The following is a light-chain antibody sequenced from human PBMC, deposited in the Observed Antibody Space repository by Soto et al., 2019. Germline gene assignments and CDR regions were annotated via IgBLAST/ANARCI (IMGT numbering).Light chain of an antibody. Sequence: IVLTQTPAPLSLSPGERATLSCRASQSVNIYLAWYQQKPGQAPRLLIYDASNRATGIPARFSGSGSGTDFTLTISSLEPEDVAVYYCQQRSNWPPPFGQGTRLEIK. CDR3: QQRSNWPPP. V-gene: IGKV3-11*01. CDR1: QSVNIY. CDR2: DAS. J-gene: IGKJ5*01.